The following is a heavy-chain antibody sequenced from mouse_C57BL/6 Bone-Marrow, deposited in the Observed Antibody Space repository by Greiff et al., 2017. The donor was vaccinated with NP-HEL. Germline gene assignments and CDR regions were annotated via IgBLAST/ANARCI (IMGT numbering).Heavy chain of an antibody. D-gene: IGHD4-1*01. CDR2: IDPETGGT. CDR1: GYTFTDYE. V-gene: IGHV1-15*01. CDR3: TRELGYFDD. J-gene: IGHJ2*01. Sequence: QVQLQQSGAELVRPGASVTLSCKASGYTFTDYEMHWVKQTPVHGLEWIGAIDPETGGTAYNQKFKGKAILTADKSSSTAYMELRSLTSEDSAVYYCTRELGYFDDWGKGTTLTVSS.